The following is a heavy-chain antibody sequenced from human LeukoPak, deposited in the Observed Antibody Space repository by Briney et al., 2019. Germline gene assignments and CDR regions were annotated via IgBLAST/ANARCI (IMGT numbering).Heavy chain of an antibody. CDR1: GFSFSTSRVG. CDR3: TQSAGIVVVTSEDEYFQH. D-gene: IGHD2-21*02. Sequence: SGPTLVKPTQTLTLTCTSSGFSFSTSRVGVGWIRQPPGKALEWLALIFWNDDKRYSPSLESRLSITKDTSKDQVVLTMTNMDPADTATYYCTQSAGIVVVTSEDEYFQHWGQGSLVIVSS. CDR2: IFWNDDK. V-gene: IGHV2-5*01. J-gene: IGHJ1*01.